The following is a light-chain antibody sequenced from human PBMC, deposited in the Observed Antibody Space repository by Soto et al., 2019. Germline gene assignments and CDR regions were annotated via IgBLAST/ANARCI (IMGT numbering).Light chain of an antibody. J-gene: IGKJ1*01. V-gene: IGKV3-20*01. CDR1: QSVSNSY. CDR2: GAS. CDR3: QQYDISPWT. Sequence: EIVLTQSPATLSSSAGERATLSCRASQSVSNSYLAWYQRKPGQAPRLLIYGASSRATGIPYRFSGSGSGTDFSLTISRLEPEDSAVYDCQQYDISPWTFGQGTKVEIK.